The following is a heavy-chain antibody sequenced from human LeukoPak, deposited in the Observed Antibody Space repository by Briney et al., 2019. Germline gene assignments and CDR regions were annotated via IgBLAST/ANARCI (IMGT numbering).Heavy chain of an antibody. CDR3: ARTSPMRNSYGDYGFEYAFDI. CDR2: ISAYNGNT. V-gene: IGHV1-18*01. Sequence: ASVKVSCKASGYTFTSYGISWVRQAPGQGLEWMGRISAYNGNTNYAQKLQGRVTMTTDTSTSTAYMELRSLRSDDTAVYYCARTSPMRNSYGDYGFEYAFDIWGQGTMVTVSS. D-gene: IGHD4-17*01. J-gene: IGHJ3*02. CDR1: GYTFTSYG.